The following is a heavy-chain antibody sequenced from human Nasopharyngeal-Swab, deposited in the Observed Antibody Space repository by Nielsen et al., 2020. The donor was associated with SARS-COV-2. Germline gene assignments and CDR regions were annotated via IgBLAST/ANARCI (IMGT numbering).Heavy chain of an antibody. J-gene: IGHJ6*02. V-gene: IGHV3-30*03. Sequence: GESLKISCAASGFTFSSYGMRWVRQAPGKGLEWVAVISYDGSNKYYADSVKGRFTISRDNSKNTLYLQMNSLRAEDTAVYYCVGSKDYYGMDVWGQGTTVTVSS. CDR3: VGSKDYYGMDV. CDR2: ISYDGSNK. CDR1: GFTFSSYG.